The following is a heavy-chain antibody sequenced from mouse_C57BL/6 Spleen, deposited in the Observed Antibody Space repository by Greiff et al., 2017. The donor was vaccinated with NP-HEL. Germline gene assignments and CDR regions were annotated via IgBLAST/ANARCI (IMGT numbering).Heavy chain of an antibody. CDR3: ARWRGGTWFAY. CDR2: ISDGGSYT. J-gene: IGHJ3*01. Sequence: EVQVVESGGGLVKPGGSLKLSCAASGFTFSSYALSWVRQTPEKRLEWVATISDGGSYTYYPDNVKGRFTISRDNAKNNLYLQLSHLKAEDTAMYYCARWRGGTWFAYWGQGTLVTVSA. V-gene: IGHV5-4*01. CDR1: GFTFSSYA.